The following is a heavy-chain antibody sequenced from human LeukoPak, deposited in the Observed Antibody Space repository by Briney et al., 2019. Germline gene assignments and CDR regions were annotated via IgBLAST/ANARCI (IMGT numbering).Heavy chain of an antibody. CDR2: ISSSSSYI. CDR1: GFTFSSYS. D-gene: IGHD4-17*01. J-gene: IGHJ5*02. Sequence: GGSLRLSCAASGFTFSSYSMNWVRQAPGKGLEWVSSISSSSSYIYYADSVKGRFTISRDNAKNSLYLQRNSLRAEDTAVYYCARDPWDGDYVSWFDPWGQGTLVTVSS. V-gene: IGHV3-21*01. CDR3: ARDPWDGDYVSWFDP.